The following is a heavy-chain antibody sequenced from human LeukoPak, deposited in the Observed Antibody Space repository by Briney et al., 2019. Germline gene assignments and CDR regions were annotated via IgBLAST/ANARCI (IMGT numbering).Heavy chain of an antibody. V-gene: IGHV1-8*02. J-gene: IGHJ4*02. D-gene: IGHD1-26*01. CDR2: MNPNSGNT. Sequence: ASVKVSCKASGGTFSSYAISWVRQAPGQGLEWMGWMNPNSGNTGYAQKFQGRVTMTRNTSISTAYMELSSLRSEDTAVYYCARVVVGATIPHYWGQGTLVTVSS. CDR1: GGTFSSYA. CDR3: ARVVVGATIPHY.